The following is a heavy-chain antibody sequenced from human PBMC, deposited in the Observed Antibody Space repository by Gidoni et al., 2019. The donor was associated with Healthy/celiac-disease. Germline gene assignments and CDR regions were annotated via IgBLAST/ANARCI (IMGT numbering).Heavy chain of an antibody. J-gene: IGHJ6*03. CDR2: IKQDGSEK. Sequence: EVQLVASGGGLVQPGGSLRLSCAASGFTFSSYWMSWVRQAPGKGLEWVANIKQDGSEKYYVDSVKGRFTISRDNAKNSLYLQMNSLRAEDTAVYYCAREGIYNWNFPNYYYYYMDVWGKGTTVTVSS. D-gene: IGHD1-7*01. CDR1: GFTFSSYW. V-gene: IGHV3-7*01. CDR3: AREGIYNWNFPNYYYYYMDV.